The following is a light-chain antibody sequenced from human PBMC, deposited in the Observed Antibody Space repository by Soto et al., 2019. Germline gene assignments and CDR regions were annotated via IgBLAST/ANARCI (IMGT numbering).Light chain of an antibody. CDR1: SSNIESNT. CDR3: ATWDDSLQGPV. J-gene: IGLJ2*01. Sequence: QAVVTQPPSASGTPGQRATISCSGSSSNIESNTVNWYQHLPGTAPKLLIYANDQRPSGVPDRFSGSKSGTSASLAISGLQSEDEADYYCATWDDSLQGPVFGGGTKVTVL. V-gene: IGLV1-44*01. CDR2: AND.